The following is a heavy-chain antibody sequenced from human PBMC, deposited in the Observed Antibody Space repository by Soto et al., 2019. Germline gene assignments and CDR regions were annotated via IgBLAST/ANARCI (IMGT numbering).Heavy chain of an antibody. V-gene: IGHV3-30*03. J-gene: IGHJ4*02. D-gene: IGHD3-22*01. CDR1: GLTFRSYA. CDR2: ISIRGGDE. CDR3: ARGTIVVRQHLDY. Sequence: LSRAASGLTFRSYAMHCARQDPGKGLEWVTVISIRGGDEYYAESVRGRFTISRDDSKNTLYLQMDSPRVEDTAVYYCARGTIVVRQHLDYWGQGTLVTGSS.